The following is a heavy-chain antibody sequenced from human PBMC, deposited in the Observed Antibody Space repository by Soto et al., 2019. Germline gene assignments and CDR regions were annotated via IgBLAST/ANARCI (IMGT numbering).Heavy chain of an antibody. V-gene: IGHV3-33*01. CDR3: ARGGGYSGYDLEY. D-gene: IGHD5-12*01. CDR2: IWYDGSNK. CDR1: GFTFSSYG. J-gene: IGHJ4*02. Sequence: QVQLVESGGGVVQPGRSLRLSCAASGFTFSSYGMHWVRQAPGKGLEWVAVIWYDGSNKYYADSVKGRFTIYRDNSKNPLYLQMNSLRAEDTAVYYCARGGGYSGYDLEYWGQGTLVTVSS.